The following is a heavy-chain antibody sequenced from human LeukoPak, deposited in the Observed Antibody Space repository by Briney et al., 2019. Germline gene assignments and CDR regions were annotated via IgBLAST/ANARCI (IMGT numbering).Heavy chain of an antibody. Sequence: PGGSLRLSCAASGFTFSSYGMSWVRQAPGKGLEWVSAISGSGGSTYYADSVKGRFTISRDNSKNTLYLQMNSLRAEDTAVYYCAKDRRGYSSSPGGYWGQGTLATVSS. J-gene: IGHJ4*02. CDR1: GFTFSSYG. CDR3: AKDRRGYSSSPGGY. CDR2: ISGSGGST. V-gene: IGHV3-23*01. D-gene: IGHD6-13*01.